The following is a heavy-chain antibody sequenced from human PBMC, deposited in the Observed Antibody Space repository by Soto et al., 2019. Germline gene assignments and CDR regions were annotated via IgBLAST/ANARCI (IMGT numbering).Heavy chain of an antibody. Sequence: QVQLVQSGAELKKTGSSVKVSCRASGDTFSSYAVNWVRQAPGRGLEWMGRIITVLGTTDYAQNFKARLTITAEKSTKTVYMELSSLRSEDTAVYYCARRRYCGYDCYHKHYYGMDVWGQGTTVTFA. CDR2: IITVLGTT. V-gene: IGHV1-69*08. J-gene: IGHJ6*02. CDR1: GDTFSSYA. D-gene: IGHD2-21*01. CDR3: ARRRYCGYDCYHKHYYGMDV.